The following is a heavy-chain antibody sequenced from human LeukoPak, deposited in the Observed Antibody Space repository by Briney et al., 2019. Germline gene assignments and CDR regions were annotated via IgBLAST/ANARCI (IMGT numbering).Heavy chain of an antibody. D-gene: IGHD6-13*01. Sequence: GASVKVSCKASGGTFSSYAISWVRQATGQGLEWMGWMNPNSGNTGYAQKFQGRVTITRNTSISTAYMELSSLRSEDTAVYYCARIGSSLGYYYMDVWGKGTTVTVSS. CDR3: ARIGSSLGYYYMDV. CDR2: MNPNSGNT. CDR1: GGTFSSYA. J-gene: IGHJ6*03. V-gene: IGHV1-8*03.